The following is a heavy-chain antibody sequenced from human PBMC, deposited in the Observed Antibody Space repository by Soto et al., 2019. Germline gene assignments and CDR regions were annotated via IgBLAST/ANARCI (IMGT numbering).Heavy chain of an antibody. D-gene: IGHD3-10*01. J-gene: IGHJ6*02. CDR1: GDTFSSYY. CDR2: IVPIFGTT. V-gene: IGHV1-69*13. Sequence: ASVKVSCKASGDTFSSYYISWVRQAPGQGLEWMGGIVPIFGTTVYAPRLQGRVTITADGPTSTSYMELSGLTFEDTAVYYCAANSLGGGSQGDVWGQGTTVTVSS. CDR3: AANSLGGGSQGDV.